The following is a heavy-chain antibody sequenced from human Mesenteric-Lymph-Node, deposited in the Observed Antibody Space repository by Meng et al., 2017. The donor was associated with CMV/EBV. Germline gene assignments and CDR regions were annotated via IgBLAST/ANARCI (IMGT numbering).Heavy chain of an antibody. J-gene: IGHJ4*02. V-gene: IGHV3-53*01. D-gene: IGHD4-23*01. Sequence: SCAASGFTVSSSSMSWVRQAPGKGLEWVSLIYGGDNTNFADPVKGRFTISRDNSKNTVYLQMDSLRAEDTAVYYCATSWGNSEHFDQWGQGTLVTVSS. CDR3: ATSWGNSEHFDQ. CDR2: IYGGDNT. CDR1: GFTVSSSS.